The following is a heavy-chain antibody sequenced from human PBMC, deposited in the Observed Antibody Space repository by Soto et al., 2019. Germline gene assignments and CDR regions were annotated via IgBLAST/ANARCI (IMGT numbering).Heavy chain of an antibody. CDR2: INHSGST. CDR3: ARGQYSSSSYNWFDP. J-gene: IGHJ5*02. Sequence: SETLSLTCAVYGGSFSGYYWSWIRQPPGKGLEWIGEINHSGSTNYNPSLKSRVTISVDTSKNQFSLKLSSVTAADTAVYYCARGQYSSSSYNWFDPWGQGTLVTVS. D-gene: IGHD6-6*01. V-gene: IGHV4-34*01. CDR1: GGSFSGYY.